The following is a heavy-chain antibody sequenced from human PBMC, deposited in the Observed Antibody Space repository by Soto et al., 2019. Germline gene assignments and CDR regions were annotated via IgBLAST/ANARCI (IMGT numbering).Heavy chain of an antibody. D-gene: IGHD7-27*01. CDR1: GYNFTSYG. J-gene: IGHJ4*02. CDR3: ARDLNLGLGDY. Sequence: QVQLVQSGAEVKKPGASVKVSCKASGYNFTSYGISWVRQAPGQGLEWMGWISVHNGNTKYAQKLQGRVTMTTDTTTSTAYMEVRSLRSDDTSVYYCARDLNLGLGDYWGQGTLVTVSS. CDR2: ISVHNGNT. V-gene: IGHV1-18*01.